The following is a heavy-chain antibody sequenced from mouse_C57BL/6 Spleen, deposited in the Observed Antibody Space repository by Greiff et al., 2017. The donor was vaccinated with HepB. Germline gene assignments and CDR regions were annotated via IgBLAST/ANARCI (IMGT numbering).Heavy chain of an antibody. CDR2: ISSGSSTI. CDR3: AREDYYGSSFYFDY. D-gene: IGHD1-1*01. Sequence: DVQLVESGGGLVKPGGSLKLSCAASGFTFSDYGMHWVRQAPEKGLEWVAYISSGSSTIYYADTVKGRFTISRDNAKNTLFLQMTSLRSEDTAMYYCAREDYYGSSFYFDYWGQGTTLTVSS. V-gene: IGHV5-17*01. CDR1: GFTFSDYG. J-gene: IGHJ2*01.